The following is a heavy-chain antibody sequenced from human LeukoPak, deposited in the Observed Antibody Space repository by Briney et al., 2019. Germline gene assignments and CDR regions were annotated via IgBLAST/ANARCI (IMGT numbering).Heavy chain of an antibody. D-gene: IGHD2-2*01. CDR1: GFXVSINS. Sequence: GGSLRLSCAASGFXVSINSISWVRQAPGKGLEWVSSISSSSSYIDYTESVKGRFTISRDNAKNSLYLQMNSLRAEDTAVYYCARDGADCSSTRCYENYYYYGMDVWGQGTTVTVSS. CDR2: ISSSSSYI. V-gene: IGHV3-21*01. CDR3: ARDGADCSSTRCYENYYYYGMDV. J-gene: IGHJ6*02.